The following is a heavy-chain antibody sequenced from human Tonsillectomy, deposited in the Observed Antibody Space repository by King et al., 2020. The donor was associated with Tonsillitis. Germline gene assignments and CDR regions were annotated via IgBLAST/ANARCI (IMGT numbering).Heavy chain of an antibody. Sequence: VQLVQSGVEVKKPGASVKVSCKASGYTFTSYGISWVRQAPGHGLEWLGWISAYNGNTNYAQKLQGRVTMTTDTSTSTAYIDLRSLRSDDTAVYYCARAMYFYESSGYFHADYWGQGTLVTVSS. J-gene: IGHJ4*02. CDR2: ISAYNGNT. D-gene: IGHD3-22*01. CDR3: ARAMYFYESSGYFHADY. CDR1: GYTFTSYG. V-gene: IGHV1-18*01.